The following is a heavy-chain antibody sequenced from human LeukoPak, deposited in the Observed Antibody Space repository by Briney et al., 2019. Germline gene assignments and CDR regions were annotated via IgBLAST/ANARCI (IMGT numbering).Heavy chain of an antibody. Sequence: QPGGSLRLSCAASGLTFNSYWMHWARHAAGKGLVWVARINGDASNTTYADSVKGRFTISRDNAKNTLYLQMNSLRVDDTAVYCCARAMPHDNGFDPWGQGRLVTVSS. CDR1: GLTFNSYW. D-gene: IGHD2-2*01. CDR2: INGDASNT. J-gene: IGHJ5*01. V-gene: IGHV3-74*03. CDR3: ARAMPHDNGFDP.